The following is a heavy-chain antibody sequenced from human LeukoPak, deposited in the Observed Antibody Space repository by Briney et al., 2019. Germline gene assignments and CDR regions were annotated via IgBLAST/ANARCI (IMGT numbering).Heavy chain of an antibody. D-gene: IGHD6-13*01. Sequence: PGGSLRLSCAASGFTFSSYWMSWVRQAPGKGLEWVANIKQDGSEKYYVDSVKGRFTISRDKAKNSLYLQMNSLRAEDTAVYYCARGRGDSSSWYFDYWGQGTLVTVSS. CDR3: ARGRGDSSSWYFDY. CDR2: IKQDGSEK. J-gene: IGHJ4*02. CDR1: GFTFSSYW. V-gene: IGHV3-7*01.